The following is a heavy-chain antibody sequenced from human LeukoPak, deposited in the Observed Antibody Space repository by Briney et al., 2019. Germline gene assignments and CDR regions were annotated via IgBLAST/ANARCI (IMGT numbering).Heavy chain of an antibody. Sequence: GGSLRLSCAASGFTFSSYTMSWVRQAPGKGLEWVSTITTSDGNTYYADSVKGRFTVSRDNSKNTLYLQMNSLRAEDTAVYYCAKDPHYDFWSGFFFDYWGQGTLVTVSS. CDR1: GFTFSSYT. CDR3: AKDPHYDFWSGFFFDY. CDR2: ITTSDGNT. V-gene: IGHV3-23*01. D-gene: IGHD3-3*01. J-gene: IGHJ4*02.